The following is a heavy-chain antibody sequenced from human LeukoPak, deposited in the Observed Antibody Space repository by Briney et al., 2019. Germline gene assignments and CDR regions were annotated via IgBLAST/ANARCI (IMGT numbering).Heavy chain of an antibody. D-gene: IGHD6-13*01. CDR1: GFTFSNYW. CDR3: FDL. J-gene: IGHJ2*01. Sequence: GGSLGLSCAASGFTFSNYWMSWVRQAPGKGLEWVANIKSDGSEKFYVDSVKGRFTISRDNAKNSLYYCARRGSYNSKPHDWYFDLWGRGTLVTVSS. V-gene: IGHV3-7*01. CDR2: IKSDGSEK.